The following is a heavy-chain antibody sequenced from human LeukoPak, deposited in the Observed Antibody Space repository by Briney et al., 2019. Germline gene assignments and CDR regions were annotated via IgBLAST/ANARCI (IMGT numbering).Heavy chain of an antibody. CDR1: GFTFDDYA. J-gene: IGHJ4*02. Sequence: WGSLTLSCAVSGFTFDDYAMHWVRQAPGKGLEWVSLISGDGRSTYYADSVKGRFTISRDHSKTSLYLQMNSLRTEDTAFYYCAKGGCTYASCYVNYWGQGTLVTVSS. V-gene: IGHV3-43*02. CDR2: ISGDGRST. CDR3: AKGGCTYASCYVNY. D-gene: IGHD2-2*01.